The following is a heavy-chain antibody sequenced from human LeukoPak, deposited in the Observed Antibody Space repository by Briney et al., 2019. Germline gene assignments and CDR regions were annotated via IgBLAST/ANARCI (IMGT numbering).Heavy chain of an antibody. Sequence: SVKVSCKASGGTFSSYAISWVRQAPGQGLEWMGGIIPIFGTANYAQKFQGRVTITADESTSTAYMELSSLRSEDTAVYYCATHRDTAMVPFDYWGQGTLVTVSS. CDR2: IIPIFGTA. CDR1: GGTFSSYA. CDR3: ATHRDTAMVPFDY. J-gene: IGHJ4*02. V-gene: IGHV1-69*01. D-gene: IGHD5-18*01.